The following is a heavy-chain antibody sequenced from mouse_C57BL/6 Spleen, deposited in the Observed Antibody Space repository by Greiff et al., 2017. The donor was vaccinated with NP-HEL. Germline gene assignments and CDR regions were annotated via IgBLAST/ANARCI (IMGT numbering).Heavy chain of an antibody. CDR2: INPSTGGT. Sequence: VQLQQSGPELVKPGASVKISCKASGYSFTGYYMNWVKQSPEKSLEWIGEINPSTGGTTYTPKFKAKATWTVDESSSTAYMQLKSRTSEDSAIDYCASSCNRNYDYWGQGTTLTVSS. V-gene: IGHV1-42*01. CDR1: GYSFTGYY. CDR3: ASSCNRNYDY. J-gene: IGHJ2*01. D-gene: IGHD2-5*01.